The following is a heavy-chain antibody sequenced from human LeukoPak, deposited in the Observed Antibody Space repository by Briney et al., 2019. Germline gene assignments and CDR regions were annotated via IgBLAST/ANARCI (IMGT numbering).Heavy chain of an antibody. V-gene: IGHV3-48*01. J-gene: IGHJ4*02. CDR3: IVFAVTGTLGFDY. D-gene: IGHD6-19*01. CDR1: GFTFSSYG. CDR2: ISSSSSTI. Sequence: HTGGTLRLSCAASGFTFSSYGMSWVRQAPGKGLEWVSYISSSSSTIYYADSVKGRFTISRDNAKNSLSLQMNSLRAEDTAVYYCIVFAVTGTLGFDYWGQGTLVTVSS.